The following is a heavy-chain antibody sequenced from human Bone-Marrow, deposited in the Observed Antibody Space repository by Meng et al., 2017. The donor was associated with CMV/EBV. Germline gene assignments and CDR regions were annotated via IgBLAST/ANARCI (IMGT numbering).Heavy chain of an antibody. J-gene: IGHJ4*02. D-gene: IGHD2-2*01. CDR2: IYYSGST. CDR3: ARGGQSGIVVVPAALKFDY. V-gene: IGHV4-61*01. Sequence: SETLSLTCTVSGGSVSSGSYYWSWIRQPPGKGLEWIGYIYYSGSTNYNPSLKSQVTISVDTSKNQFSLKLSSVTAADTAVYYCARGGQSGIVVVPAALKFDYWGQGTLVTVSS. CDR1: GGSVSSGSYY.